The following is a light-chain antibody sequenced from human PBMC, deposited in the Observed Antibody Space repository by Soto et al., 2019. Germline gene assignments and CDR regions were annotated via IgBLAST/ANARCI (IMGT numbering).Light chain of an antibody. Sequence: DIQLTQSPSFLSASVGDRVTITCRASQGISSYLAWYQQKPGKAPKVLIYSASTLHSGVPSRFSGSESGTEFTLTISSLQPEDFATYYCQQLKSYPITFGQGTRLRLN. CDR3: QQLKSYPIT. J-gene: IGKJ5*01. CDR1: QGISSY. CDR2: SAS. V-gene: IGKV1-9*01.